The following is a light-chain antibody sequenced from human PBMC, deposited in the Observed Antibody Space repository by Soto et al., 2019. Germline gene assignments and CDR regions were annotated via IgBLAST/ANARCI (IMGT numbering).Light chain of an antibody. V-gene: IGKV3-20*01. CDR3: QQYGSSPPYT. CDR2: GSS. CDR1: QSVSNNY. J-gene: IGKJ2*01. Sequence: EVVLTQSPGTLSLSPGERATLSCRASQSVSNNYLAWYQQKPGQAPRLVIFGSSDRATGIPDRFSGSGSGTGFTLTISRLEPEDFAVYYCQQYGSSPPYTFGQGTKLEIK.